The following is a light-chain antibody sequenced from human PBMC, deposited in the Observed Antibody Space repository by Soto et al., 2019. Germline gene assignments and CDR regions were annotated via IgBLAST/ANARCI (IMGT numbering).Light chain of an antibody. J-gene: IGKJ4*01. CDR3: QQYDNLPSLS. Sequence: DIQMTQSPSSLSASVGDRVTITCQASQDISNYLNWYQQKPGKAHKLLIYDASNLETGVPSRFSVSGYGTDFTFTISSQQPEDIATYYCQQYDNLPSLSFGGGTMVEMK. V-gene: IGKV1-33*01. CDR1: QDISNY. CDR2: DAS.